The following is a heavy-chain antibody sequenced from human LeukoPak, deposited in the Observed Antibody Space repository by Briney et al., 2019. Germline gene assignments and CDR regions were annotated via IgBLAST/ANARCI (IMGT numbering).Heavy chain of an antibody. D-gene: IGHD3-10*01. CDR3: ARSYGSGSLGGYYFDY. J-gene: IGHJ4*02. CDR2: IYYSGST. Sequence: SETLSLTCTVSGGSISSSSYYWGWIRQPPGKGLEWIGSIYYSGSTYYNPSLKSRVTISVDTSKNQFSLRLSSVTAADTAVYYCARSYGSGSLGGYYFDYWGQGTLVTVSS. V-gene: IGHV4-39*07. CDR1: GGSISSSSYY.